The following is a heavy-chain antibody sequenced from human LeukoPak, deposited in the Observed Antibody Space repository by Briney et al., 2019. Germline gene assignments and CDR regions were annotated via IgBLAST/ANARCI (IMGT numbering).Heavy chain of an antibody. V-gene: IGHV3-30-3*01. Sequence: PGKSLRLSCAASGFTFSSYAMHGVRQAPGKGLECLALISYDGSNKYYADSVKGRFTISSDNSKNTLYLQMNSLRAEDTAVYYCARELWGSSFDYWGQGTLVTVSS. CDR2: ISYDGSNK. CDR3: ARELWGSSFDY. CDR1: GFTFSSYA. D-gene: IGHD3-16*01. J-gene: IGHJ4*02.